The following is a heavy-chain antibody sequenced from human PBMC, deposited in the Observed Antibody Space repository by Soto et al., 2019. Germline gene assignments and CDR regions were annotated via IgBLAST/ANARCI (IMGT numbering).Heavy chain of an antibody. CDR1: GYSFTSYA. CDR2: ISGSGGST. D-gene: IGHD3-9*01. Sequence: EVQLVQSGAEVKKPGESLRISCKGSGYSFTSYAMSWVRQAPGKGLEWVSAISGSGGSTYYADSVKGRFTISRDNSKNTRYLQMNSLRAEDTAVYYCAKDGREYYDILTGYSKGYYYYGMDVWGQGTTVTVSS. V-gene: IGHV3-23*04. J-gene: IGHJ6*02. CDR3: AKDGREYYDILTGYSKGYYYYGMDV.